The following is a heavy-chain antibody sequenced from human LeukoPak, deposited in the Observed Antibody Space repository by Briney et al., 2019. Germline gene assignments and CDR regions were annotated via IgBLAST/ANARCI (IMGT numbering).Heavy chain of an antibody. CDR3: ARDLYSSSWYGAFDI. Sequence: VIWYDGSNKYYADSVKGRFTISRDNSKNTLYLQMNSLRAEDTAVYYCARDLYSSSWYGAFDIWGQGTMVTVSS. V-gene: IGHV3-33*01. J-gene: IGHJ3*02. CDR2: IWYDGSNK. D-gene: IGHD6-13*01.